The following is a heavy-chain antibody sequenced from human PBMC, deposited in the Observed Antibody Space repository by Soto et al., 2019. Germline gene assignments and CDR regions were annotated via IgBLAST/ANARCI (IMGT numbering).Heavy chain of an antibody. D-gene: IGHD6-19*01. Sequence: QVQLVQSGAAEKKPGASVKVSCKASGYTFTGYAMHWVRQAPGQRLEWMGWLNAGNGNTKYSQKFQGRVTITRDTSASTAYMELSSLRSEDTAVYYCARAVAVAADFDYWGQGTLVTVSS. CDR3: ARAVAVAADFDY. V-gene: IGHV1-3*05. CDR2: LNAGNGNT. CDR1: GYTFTGYA. J-gene: IGHJ4*02.